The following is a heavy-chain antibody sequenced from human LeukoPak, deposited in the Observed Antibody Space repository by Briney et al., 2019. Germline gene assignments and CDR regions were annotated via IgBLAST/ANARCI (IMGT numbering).Heavy chain of an antibody. CDR3: AKDINWASFES. D-gene: IGHD7-27*01. CDR2: IIGSGGTT. J-gene: IGHJ4*02. Sequence: GGSLRLSCAASGFTFSSHWMHWVRQPPGKGLVWVSGIIGSGGTTYYADSVKGRFTISRDNSKNTLYLQMNSLRAEDTALYYCAKDINWASFESWGQGTLVTVSS. V-gene: IGHV3-23*01. CDR1: GFTFSSHW.